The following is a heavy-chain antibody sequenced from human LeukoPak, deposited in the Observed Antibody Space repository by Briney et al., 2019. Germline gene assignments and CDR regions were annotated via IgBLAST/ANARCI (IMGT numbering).Heavy chain of an antibody. J-gene: IGHJ4*02. Sequence: GGSLRLSCAASGFTFDDYAMHWVRQAPGKGLEWVSGISWNSGSIGYADSVKGRFTISRDNAKNSLYLQMNSLRAEDTALYYCAKDGNYDILTGYYPFDYWGQGTLVTVSS. CDR3: AKDGNYDILTGYYPFDY. D-gene: IGHD3-9*01. V-gene: IGHV3-9*01. CDR2: ISWNSGSI. CDR1: GFTFDDYA.